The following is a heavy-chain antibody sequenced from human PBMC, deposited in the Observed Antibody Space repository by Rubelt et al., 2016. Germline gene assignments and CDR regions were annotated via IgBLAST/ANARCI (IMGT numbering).Heavy chain of an antibody. V-gene: IGHV4-34*01. CDR3: ARGPHSKIFYGGKPRGDY. CDR2: INHSGST. J-gene: IGHJ4*02. Sequence: QVQLQESGPGLVKPSETLSLTCTVSGGSISSYYWSWIRQPPGKGLEWIGEINHSGSTNYNPSLKSRVTISVDTSKNQFSLKLSSVTAADTAVYYCARGPHSKIFYGGKPRGDYWGQGTLVTVSS. D-gene: IGHD4-23*01. CDR1: GGSISSYY.